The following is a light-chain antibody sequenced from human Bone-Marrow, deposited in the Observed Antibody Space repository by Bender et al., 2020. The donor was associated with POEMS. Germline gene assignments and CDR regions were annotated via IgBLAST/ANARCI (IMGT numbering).Light chain of an antibody. CDR3: CSSTGSGSFV. CDR2: DVT. J-gene: IGLJ1*01. CDR1: SSDVGAYKY. V-gene: IGLV2-14*03. Sequence: QSALTQPASVSGSPGQSITISCTGTSSDVGAYKYVSWYQQHPGKAPKLMIYDVTKRPSGVPDRFSGSKSGNTASLTISGLQAEDEADYFCCSSTGSGSFVFGSGTKVTVL.